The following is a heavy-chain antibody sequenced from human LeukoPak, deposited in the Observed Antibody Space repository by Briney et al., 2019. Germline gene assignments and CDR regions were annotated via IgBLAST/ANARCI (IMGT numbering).Heavy chain of an antibody. CDR3: ARSSYRDKSSGWYYFDY. V-gene: IGHV4-30-4*08. CDR2: IYYSGST. CDR1: GGSISSGDYY. J-gene: IGHJ4*02. Sequence: SQTLSLTCTVSGGSISSGDYYWSWIRQPPGKGLEWIGYIYYSGSTYYNPSLKSRVTISVDTSKNQFSLKLSSVTAADTAVYYCARSSYRDKSSGWYYFDYWGQGTLATVSS. D-gene: IGHD6-19*01.